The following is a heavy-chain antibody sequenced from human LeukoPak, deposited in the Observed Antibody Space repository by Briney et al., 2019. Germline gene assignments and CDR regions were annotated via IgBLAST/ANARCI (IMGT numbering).Heavy chain of an antibody. Sequence: ASVKVSCKASGYTFTTLDINWVRQATGQGLEWMGWINPNSGKKGYAQKFQGRVTITRDTSISTAYMELSSLRSEDTAVYYCARGIRGLVGKRYYYYYMDVWGKGTTVTVSS. CDR1: GYTFTTLD. CDR3: ARGIRGLVGKRYYYYYMDV. D-gene: IGHD2-2*01. CDR2: INPNSGKK. V-gene: IGHV1-8*03. J-gene: IGHJ6*03.